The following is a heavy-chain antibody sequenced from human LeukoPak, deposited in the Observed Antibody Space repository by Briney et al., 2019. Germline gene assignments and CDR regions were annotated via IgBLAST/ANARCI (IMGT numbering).Heavy chain of an antibody. CDR3: ARDQGVPDSSGYTNWFDP. D-gene: IGHD3-22*01. J-gene: IGHJ5*02. Sequence: GGSLRLSCAASGFTFSSYSMKWVRQAPGKGLEWVSSISSSSSYIYYADSVKGRFTISRDNAKNSLYLQMYSLRAEDTAVYYCARDQGVPDSSGYTNWFDPWGQETLVTVSS. V-gene: IGHV3-21*01. CDR2: ISSSSSYI. CDR1: GFTFSSYS.